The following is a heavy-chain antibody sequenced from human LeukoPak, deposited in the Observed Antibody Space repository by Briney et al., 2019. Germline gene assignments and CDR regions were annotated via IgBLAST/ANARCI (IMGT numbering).Heavy chain of an antibody. D-gene: IGHD3-3*01. J-gene: IGHJ4*02. CDR3: ARDYGYYDFWSGYGNFDY. CDR2: ISAYNGNT. V-gene: IGHV1-18*01. Sequence: ASVKVFCKASGYTFTSYGISWVRQAPGQGLEWMGWISAYNGNTNYAQKLQGRVTMTTDTSTSTAYMELRSLRSDDTAVYYCARDYGYYDFWSGYGNFDYWGQGTLVTVSS. CDR1: GYTFTSYG.